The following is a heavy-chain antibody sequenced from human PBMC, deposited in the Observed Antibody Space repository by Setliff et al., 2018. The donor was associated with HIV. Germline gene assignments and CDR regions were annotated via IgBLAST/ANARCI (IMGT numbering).Heavy chain of an antibody. D-gene: IGHD3-16*01. CDR1: GGFLSNNG. J-gene: IGHJ3*02. CDR3: ATDSGVVPPRTLDI. V-gene: IGHV1-69*10. CDR2: VTPALYLT. Sequence: SVKVSCKTSGGFLSNNGIAWVRQAPGQGLEWMGGVTPALYLTTHAEKFQSRVTFTTDDSTSSDYMELSSLRSDDTATYYCATDSGVVPPRTLDIWGQGTVVTVSS.